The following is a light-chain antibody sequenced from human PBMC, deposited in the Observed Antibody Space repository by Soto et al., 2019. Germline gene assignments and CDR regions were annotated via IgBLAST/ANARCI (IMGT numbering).Light chain of an antibody. J-gene: IGLJ1*01. V-gene: IGLV2-23*02. CDR1: SSNVGSYKL. CDR2: EVN. CDR3: CSSGGSPTYV. Sequence: QSELAPPASVSVYPGQSRTISCTGASSNVGSYKLVSWYQQHPGKAPKLMIFEVNKGPSGVSNRFSGSKSGNTASLTISGLKVEDEADYYCCSSGGSPTYVFRTGTKVTVL.